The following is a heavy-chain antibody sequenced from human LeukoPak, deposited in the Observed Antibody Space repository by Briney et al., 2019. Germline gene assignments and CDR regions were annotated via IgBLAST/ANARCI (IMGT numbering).Heavy chain of an antibody. CDR3: ARSSAGTYHFDP. CDR1: GGSISSYY. J-gene: IGHJ5*02. CDR2: IYYSGST. Sequence: SETLSLTCTVSGGSISSYYWSWIRQPPGKGLEWIGYIYYSGSTNYNPSLKSRVTISVDTSKNQFSLKVSSVTAADTAVYYCARSSAGTYHFDPWGQGTLVTVSS. D-gene: IGHD6-13*01. V-gene: IGHV4-59*12.